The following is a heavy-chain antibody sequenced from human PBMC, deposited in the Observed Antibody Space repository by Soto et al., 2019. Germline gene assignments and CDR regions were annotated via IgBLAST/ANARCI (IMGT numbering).Heavy chain of an antibody. D-gene: IGHD2-15*01. CDR3: ARGPLNHCSGGSCRRLPRYFDL. CDR1: GGSFSGYY. CDR2: INHSGST. J-gene: IGHJ2*01. V-gene: IGHV4-34*01. Sequence: QVQLQQWGAGLLKPSETLSLTCAVYGGSFSGYYWSWIRQPPGKGLEWIGEINHSGSTNYNPSLKSRVTISVDTSKNQFSLKLSSVTAADTAVYYCARGPLNHCSGGSCRRLPRYFDLWGRGTLVTVSS.